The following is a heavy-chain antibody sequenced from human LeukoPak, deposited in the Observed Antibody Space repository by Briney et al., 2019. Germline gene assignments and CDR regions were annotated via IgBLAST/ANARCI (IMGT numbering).Heavy chain of an antibody. J-gene: IGHJ4*02. CDR3: ARLSSSSGGAVDY. Sequence: GGSLRLSCAASGFTFSSYWMTWVRHAPGKGLEGVANIKQDGSEKYYVDSVKGRFTISRDNAKNSLYLQMNSLRAEDTAVYYRARLSSSSGGAVDYWGQGTLVTVSS. D-gene: IGHD6-6*01. CDR1: GFTFSSYW. CDR2: IKQDGSEK. V-gene: IGHV3-7*05.